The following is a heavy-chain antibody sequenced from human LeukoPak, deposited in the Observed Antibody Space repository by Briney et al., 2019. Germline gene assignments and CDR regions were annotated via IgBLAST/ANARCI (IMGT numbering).Heavy chain of an antibody. Sequence: SETLSLTCAVYGGSFSGYYWSWIRQPPGKGLEWIGEINHSGSTNYNPSLKSRVTISVDTSKNQFSLKLSSVTAADTAVYYCARGRLLWFGELPSGWFDPWGQGTLVTVSS. CDR3: ARGRLLWFGELPSGWFDP. J-gene: IGHJ5*02. CDR2: INHSGST. D-gene: IGHD3-10*01. V-gene: IGHV4-34*01. CDR1: GGSFSGYY.